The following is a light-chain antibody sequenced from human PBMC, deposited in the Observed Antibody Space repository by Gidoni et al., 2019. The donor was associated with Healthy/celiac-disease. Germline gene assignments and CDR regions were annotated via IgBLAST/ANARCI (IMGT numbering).Light chain of an antibody. CDR1: QSVSSN. J-gene: IGKJ2*01. CDR2: GAS. CDR3: QQYNNWPYT. V-gene: IGKV3-15*01. Sequence: ELVMTPSPATLSVSPGERATLSCRASQSVSSNFAWYQQKPGQAPRLLIYGASTRATGIPARFSGSGSGTEFTLTISSLQSEDFAVYYCQQYNNWPYTFGQGTKLEIK.